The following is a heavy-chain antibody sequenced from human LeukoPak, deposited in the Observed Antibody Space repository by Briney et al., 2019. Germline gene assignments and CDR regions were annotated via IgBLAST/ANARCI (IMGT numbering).Heavy chain of an antibody. CDR2: IGSDGSKK. Sequence: PGGSLRLSCAASGFSFRSYGIHWVLQAPGKGLEWVAVIGSDGSKKYYADSVKGRFTISRDNSKNTLYLQMNSLRTEDTAMYFCAKEIYYDSSAFFDYWGQGTLVTVSS. D-gene: IGHD3-22*01. J-gene: IGHJ4*02. CDR1: GFSFRSYG. V-gene: IGHV3-30*18. CDR3: AKEIYYDSSAFFDY.